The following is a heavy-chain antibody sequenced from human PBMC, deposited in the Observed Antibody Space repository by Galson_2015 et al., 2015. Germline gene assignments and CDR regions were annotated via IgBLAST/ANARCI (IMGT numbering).Heavy chain of an antibody. V-gene: IGHV4-59*01. CDR3: ARGYIGSGFDY. CDR2: INWSGST. Sequence: ETLSLTCTVSGGSLNDYYWNWIRQPPGKGLEWLGYINWSGSTHSNPSLKSGVTISVDTSKNQFSLKLSSVTAADTAVYYCARGYIGSGFDYWGQGTLVTVSS. CDR1: GGSLNDYY. D-gene: IGHD6-6*01. J-gene: IGHJ4*02.